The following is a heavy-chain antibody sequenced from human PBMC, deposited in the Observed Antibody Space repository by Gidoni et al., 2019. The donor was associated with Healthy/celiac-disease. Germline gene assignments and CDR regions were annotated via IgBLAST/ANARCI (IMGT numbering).Heavy chain of an antibody. CDR1: GGTFSSYA. V-gene: IGHV1-69*04. D-gene: IGHD3-22*01. Sequence: QVQLVQSGAEVKKPGSSVKVSCKASGGTFSSYAISWVRQAPGQGLEWMGRIIPILGIANYAQKFQGRVTITADKSTSTAYMELSSLRSEDTAVYYCATNNGTYYYDSSGHFDYWGQGTLVTVSS. J-gene: IGHJ4*02. CDR2: IIPILGIA. CDR3: ATNNGTYYYDSSGHFDY.